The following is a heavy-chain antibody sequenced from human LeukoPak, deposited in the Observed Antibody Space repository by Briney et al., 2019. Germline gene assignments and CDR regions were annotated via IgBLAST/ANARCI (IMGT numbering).Heavy chain of an antibody. V-gene: IGHV1-2*02. CDR2: INPNSGGT. J-gene: IGHJ4*02. D-gene: IGHD5-24*01. CDR1: GYTFTGYY. CDR3: ARVRRWLQFPPLDY. Sequence: EASVKVSCKASGYTFTGYYMHWVRQAPGQGLEWMGWINPNSGGTNYAQKFQGRVTMTRDTSISTAYMELSRLRSDDTAVYYCARVRRWLQFPPLDYWGQGTLVTVSS.